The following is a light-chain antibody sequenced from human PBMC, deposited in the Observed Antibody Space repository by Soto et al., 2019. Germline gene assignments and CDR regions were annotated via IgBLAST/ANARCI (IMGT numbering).Light chain of an antibody. Sequence: QSVLTQPASVSGSPGQSITISCTGTSSDVGSYNYVSWYQQHPGKAPKLMIFEVTNRPSGVSNRFSGSKSGNTASLTISGLQADDEADYYCSSYTKSSSLFYVFGTGTKVTVL. CDR1: SSDVGSYNY. CDR2: EVT. CDR3: SSYTKSSSLFYV. V-gene: IGLV2-14*01. J-gene: IGLJ1*01.